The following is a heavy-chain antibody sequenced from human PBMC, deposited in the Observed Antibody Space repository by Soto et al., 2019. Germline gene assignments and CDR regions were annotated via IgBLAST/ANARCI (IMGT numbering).Heavy chain of an antibody. J-gene: IGHJ4*02. CDR2: IIPIFGTP. CDR3: ARDREDYGSGNYYNRIDF. D-gene: IGHD3-10*01. Sequence: QVQLVQSGAEVKKPGSSVKVSCKASGGIFSTYAISWLRQAPGQGLEWMGGIIPIFGTPNYAQRFQGRVTITADESTSKAYMELSRLRSEDTAVYYCARDREDYGSGNYYNRIDFWGQGTLVTVSS. CDR1: GGIFSTYA. V-gene: IGHV1-69*01.